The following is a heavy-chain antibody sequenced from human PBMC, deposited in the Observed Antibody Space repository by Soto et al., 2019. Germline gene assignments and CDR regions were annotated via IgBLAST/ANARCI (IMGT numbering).Heavy chain of an antibody. J-gene: IGHJ4*02. CDR3: ASQDYDKSVYYFDY. V-gene: IGHV4-4*07. D-gene: IGHD3-22*01. Sequence: SETLSLTCTVSGGCVSSQYWSWIRQPAGKGLEWIGRIYNGGIPLIHPSLESRVALSLDTSKNQFSLTLSSVTAADTAIYYCASQDYDKSVYYFDYWGQGALVTVSS. CDR1: GGCVSSQY. CDR2: IYNGGIP.